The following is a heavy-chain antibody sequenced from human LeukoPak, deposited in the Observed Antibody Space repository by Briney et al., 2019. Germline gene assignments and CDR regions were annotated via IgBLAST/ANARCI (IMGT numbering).Heavy chain of an antibody. CDR3: AKGGPGFNWFDP. V-gene: IGHV3-23*01. Sequence: PGGSLRLSCAASVFTFSSYGMSWVCQAPGKGLEWVSAISGSGDSAYYADSVKGRFTISRDNSKNTLYLQVNSLRAEDTAVYYCAKGGPGFNWFDPWGQGTLVTVSS. J-gene: IGHJ5*02. CDR2: ISGSGDSA. CDR1: VFTFSSYG.